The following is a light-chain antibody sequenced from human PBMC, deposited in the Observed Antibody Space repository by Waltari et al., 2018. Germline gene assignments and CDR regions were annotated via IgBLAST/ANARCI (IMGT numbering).Light chain of an antibody. CDR3: AAWDYKLNGVL. J-gene: IGLJ3*02. Sequence: QSAMTQPPSASGTPGQTVTISCFGGSSNVGNNPVNGYQQLPGTAPKVLIYSNNQRRSGVPDRFSGSKSGTTASLAIRGLQSEDEADYYCAAWDYKLNGVLYGGGTKLTVL. CDR2: SNN. CDR1: SSNVGNNP. V-gene: IGLV1-44*01.